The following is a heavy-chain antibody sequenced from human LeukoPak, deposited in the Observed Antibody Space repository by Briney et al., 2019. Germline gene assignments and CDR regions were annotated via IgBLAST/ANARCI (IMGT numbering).Heavy chain of an antibody. J-gene: IGHJ4*02. D-gene: IGHD6-13*01. Sequence: RAGGSLRLSCAASGFTFSSYEMNWVRQAPGKGLEWVSYISSSGSTIYYADSVKGRFTISRDNAKNSLYLQMNSLRAEDTAVYYCASTTGYSSSWYGGYYFDYWGQGALVTVSS. CDR2: ISSSGSTI. V-gene: IGHV3-48*03. CDR1: GFTFSSYE. CDR3: ASTTGYSSSWYGGYYFDY.